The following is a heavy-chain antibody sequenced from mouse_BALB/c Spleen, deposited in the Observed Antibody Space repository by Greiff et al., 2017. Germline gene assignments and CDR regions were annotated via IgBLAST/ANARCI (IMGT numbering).Heavy chain of an antibody. CDR1: GFTFSDYY. D-gene: IGHD1-2*01. J-gene: IGHJ4*01. V-gene: IGHV5-4*02. CDR2: ISDGGSYT. Sequence: EVKLVESGGGLVKPGGSLKLSCAASGFTFSDYYMYWVRQTPEKRLEWVATISDGGSYTYYPDSVKGRFTISRDNAKNNLYLQMSSLKSEDTAMYYCARGTTATLYAMDYWGQGTSVTVSS. CDR3: ARGTTATLYAMDY.